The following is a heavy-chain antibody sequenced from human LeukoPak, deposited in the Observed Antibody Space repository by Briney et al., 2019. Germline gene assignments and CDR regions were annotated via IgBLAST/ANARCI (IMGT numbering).Heavy chain of an antibody. CDR1: GGSISSYY. CDR2: IYYSGST. J-gene: IGHJ4*02. D-gene: IGHD2-21*01. CDR3: ARVPPISWVFDY. Sequence: SETLSLTCTLSGGSISSYYWSWIRQPPGKGLEWIGYIYYSGSTNYNPSLKSRVTISVDTSKNQFSLKLSSVTAADTAVYYCARVPPISWVFDYWGQGTLVTVSS. V-gene: IGHV4-59*01.